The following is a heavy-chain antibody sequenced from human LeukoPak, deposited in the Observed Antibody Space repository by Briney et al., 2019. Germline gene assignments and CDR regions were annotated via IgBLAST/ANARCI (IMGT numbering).Heavy chain of an antibody. CDR2: ISYDGTNK. J-gene: IGHJ6*04. CDR1: GFTFSSYD. D-gene: IGHD2-2*01. V-gene: IGHV3-30*04. Sequence: GGSLRLSCAASGFTFSSYDMHRVRQAPGKGLEWVAVISYDGTNKNYTDSVKGRFTISRDNSKNTLYLQMNSLRAEDTAVYFCARVRPAVGYYYGMDVWGKGTTVTVSS. CDR3: ARVRPAVGYYYGMDV.